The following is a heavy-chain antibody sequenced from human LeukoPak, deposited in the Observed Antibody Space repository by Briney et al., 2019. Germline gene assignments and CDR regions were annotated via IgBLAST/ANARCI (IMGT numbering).Heavy chain of an antibody. CDR3: AKDHGRDDFWSGSIDY. Sequence: PGGSLRLSCAASGFTFSSYAMSWVRQAPGKGLEWVSAIGGSGGSTYYADSVKGRFTISRDNSKNTLYLQMNSLRAEDTAVYYCAKDHGRDDFWSGSIDYWGQGTLVTVSS. CDR2: IGGSGGST. D-gene: IGHD3-3*01. V-gene: IGHV3-23*01. J-gene: IGHJ4*02. CDR1: GFTFSSYA.